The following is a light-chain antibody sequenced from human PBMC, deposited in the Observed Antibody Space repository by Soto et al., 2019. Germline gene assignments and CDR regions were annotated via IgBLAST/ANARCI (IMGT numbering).Light chain of an antibody. J-gene: IGKJ5*01. Sequence: EIVLTQSPGTLSLSPGERATLSCRASQSVSNNYLAWYQQKPGQAPRLLIYDASNRATGIPARFSGSGSGTDFTLTISSLEPEDFAVYYCQQRSNWSITFGQGTRLEI. V-gene: IGKV3-11*01. CDR3: QQRSNWSIT. CDR1: QSVSNNY. CDR2: DAS.